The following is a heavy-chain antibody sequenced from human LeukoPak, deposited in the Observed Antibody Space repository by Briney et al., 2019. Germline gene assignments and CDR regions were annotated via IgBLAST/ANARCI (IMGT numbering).Heavy chain of an antibody. CDR2: IIPIFGTA. CDR3: ARSPGDDFWSGYLDY. V-gene: IGHV1-69*05. Sequence: ASVKVSCKASGYTFTSYGISWVRQAPGQGLEWMGGIIPIFGTANYAQKFQGRVTITTDESTSTAYMELSSLRSEDTAVYYCARSPGDDFWSGYLDYWGQGTLVTVSS. CDR1: GYTFTSYG. J-gene: IGHJ4*02. D-gene: IGHD3-3*01.